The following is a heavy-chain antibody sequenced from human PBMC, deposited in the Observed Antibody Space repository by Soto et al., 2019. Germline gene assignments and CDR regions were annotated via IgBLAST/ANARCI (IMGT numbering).Heavy chain of an antibody. CDR3: AGDQGPNYMAV. V-gene: IGHV3-11*01. Sequence: ESGGGLVKPGGSLRLSCAASGSTFSDSFMSWSRQSPGTGLEWLSYISGRDGNIYYADSVRGRFTISRDNAKNSVYLQMNSLRAEDTAVYYCAGDQGPNYMAVWGKGTTVTVS. J-gene: IGHJ6*03. CDR2: ISGRDGNI. CDR1: GSTFSDSF.